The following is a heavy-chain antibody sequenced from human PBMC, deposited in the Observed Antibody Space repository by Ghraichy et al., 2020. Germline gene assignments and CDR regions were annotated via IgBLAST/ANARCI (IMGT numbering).Heavy chain of an antibody. V-gene: IGHV3-30*04. J-gene: IGHJ4*02. CDR1: GFTFSSYA. Sequence: GESLNISCAASGFTFSSYAMHWVRQAPGKGLEWVAVISYDGSNKYYADSVKGRFTISRDNSKNTLYLQMNSLRAEDTAVYYCARASVAGSGTYWGQGTLVTVSS. CDR3: ARASVAGSGTY. CDR2: ISYDGSNK. D-gene: IGHD6-19*01.